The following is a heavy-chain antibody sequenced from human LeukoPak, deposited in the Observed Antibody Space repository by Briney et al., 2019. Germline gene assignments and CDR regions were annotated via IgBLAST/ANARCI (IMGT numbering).Heavy chain of an antibody. CDR3: ARTYGSSADAFDI. CDR2: ISDDGSNK. CDR1: GFTFTNYS. D-gene: IGHD6-6*01. Sequence: GGSLRFSCAASGFTFTNYSVHWVRQAPGKGLEWVALISDDGSNKYYADSVKGRFTISRDNSKNTLYLQMSSLRGEDTAVYYCARTYGSSADAFDIWGHGTMVTVSS. J-gene: IGHJ3*02. V-gene: IGHV3-30*04.